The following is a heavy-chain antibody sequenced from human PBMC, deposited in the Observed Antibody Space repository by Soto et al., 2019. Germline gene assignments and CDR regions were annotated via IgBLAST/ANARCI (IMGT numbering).Heavy chain of an antibody. V-gene: IGHV4-39*01. J-gene: IGHJ6*02. D-gene: IGHD3-3*01. CDR2: IYYSGST. CDR3: AKTAGHYDLWRGYGYYYYYGMDV. CDR1: GGSISSSSYY. Sequence: SSETLSLTGTVSGGSISSSSYYWGWIRQPPGKGLEWIGSIYYSGSTYYNPSLKSRVTISVDTSKNQFSLKLSSVTAPDTAVYYCAKTAGHYDLWRGYGYYYYYGMDVCGQGTTVTVSS.